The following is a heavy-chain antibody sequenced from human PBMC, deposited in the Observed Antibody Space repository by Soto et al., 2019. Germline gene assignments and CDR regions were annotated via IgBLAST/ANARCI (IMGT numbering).Heavy chain of an antibody. Sequence: ASVKVSCKASGYTFTGYYMHWVRQAPGQGLEWMGGIIPISGTANYAQKFQGRVTITADESTSTAYMELSSLRSEDTAVYYCAKAILENWFDPWGQGTLVTVSS. CDR1: GYTFTGYY. CDR3: AKAILENWFDP. J-gene: IGHJ5*02. V-gene: IGHV1-69*13. CDR2: IIPISGTA. D-gene: IGHD3-9*01.